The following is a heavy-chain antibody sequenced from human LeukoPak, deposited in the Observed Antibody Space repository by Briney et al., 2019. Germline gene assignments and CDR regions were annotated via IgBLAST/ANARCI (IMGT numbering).Heavy chain of an antibody. Sequence: ASVKVSCKASVYTFTGYYMHWVRQAPGQGLEWMGRINPNSGGTNYAQKFQGRVTMTRDTSISTAYMELSRLRSDDTAVYYCARGEGVWYYYDSSGYSVDYWGQGTLVTVSS. V-gene: IGHV1-2*06. D-gene: IGHD3-22*01. CDR1: VYTFTGYY. CDR2: INPNSGGT. CDR3: ARGEGVWYYYDSSGYSVDY. J-gene: IGHJ4*02.